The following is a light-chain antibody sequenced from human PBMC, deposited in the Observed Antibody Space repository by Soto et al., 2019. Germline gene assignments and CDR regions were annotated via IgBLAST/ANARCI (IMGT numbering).Light chain of an antibody. CDR3: QQYGSSSWT. Sequence: EIVLTQSPGTLFLSPGERATLSCRASQSVSSSYLAWYQQKPGQPPRLVMYATSSRATGIPARFSGSGSGTDFTLTISRLEPEDFAVYYCQQYGSSSWTFGQGTKVDIK. CDR1: QSVSSSY. CDR2: ATS. V-gene: IGKV3-20*01. J-gene: IGKJ1*01.